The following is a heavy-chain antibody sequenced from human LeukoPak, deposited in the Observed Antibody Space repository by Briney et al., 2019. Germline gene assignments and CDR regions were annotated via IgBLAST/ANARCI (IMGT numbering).Heavy chain of an antibody. Sequence: PGGSLRLSCAASGFTFSGSAMHWVRQASGKGLEWVGRIRSKANSYATAYAASVKGRFTISRDDSKNTAYLQMNSLKTEDTAVYYCTRVKDIVVVVAATTTTSYYFDYWGQGTLVTVSS. D-gene: IGHD2-15*01. J-gene: IGHJ4*02. V-gene: IGHV3-73*01. CDR1: GFTFSGSA. CDR3: TRVKDIVVVVAATTTTSYYFDY. CDR2: IRSKANSYAT.